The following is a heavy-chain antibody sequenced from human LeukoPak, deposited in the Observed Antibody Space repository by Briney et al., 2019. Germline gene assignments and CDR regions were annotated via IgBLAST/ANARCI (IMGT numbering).Heavy chain of an antibody. Sequence: PGGSLRLSCAASGFTFSSYAMHGVREARGKGLEGGAVISYEGRNKYYADSVKGGYTIYRDNSKNRLYVEKNRERDGDRGVYDCARDSLAPEFYYYYGMDVWGQGTTVTVSS. CDR2: ISYEGRNK. V-gene: IGHV3-30*04. CDR1: GFTFSSYA. CDR3: ARDSLAPEFYYYYGMDV. J-gene: IGHJ6*02.